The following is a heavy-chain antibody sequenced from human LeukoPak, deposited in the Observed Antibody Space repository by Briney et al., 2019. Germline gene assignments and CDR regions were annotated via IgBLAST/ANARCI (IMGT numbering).Heavy chain of an antibody. CDR3: ARFRIGGVVVTATPHPSRDGYNPGY. Sequence: SETLSLTCTVSGGSFSRSSYYWGWIRQPPGKGLEWIGSIYYSGSTYYNPSLKSRVTISVDTSKNQFSLKLSSVTAADTAMYYSARFRIGGVVVTATPHPSRDGYNPGYWGKGTLVTVSS. D-gene: IGHD2-21*02. CDR2: IYYSGST. V-gene: IGHV4-39*01. J-gene: IGHJ4*02. CDR1: GGSFSRSSYY.